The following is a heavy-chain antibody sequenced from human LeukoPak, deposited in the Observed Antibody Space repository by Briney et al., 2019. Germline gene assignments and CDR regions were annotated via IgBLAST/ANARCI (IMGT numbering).Heavy chain of an antibody. CDR2: IYSGGST. J-gene: IGHJ4*02. CDR1: GFTFSNYW. V-gene: IGHV3-53*01. D-gene: IGHD1-26*01. CDR3: ASGGSYYPR. Sequence: GGSLRLSCAASGFTFSNYWMSWVRQAPGKGLEWVSVIYSGGSTYYADSVKGRFTISRDKSKNTLYLQMDSLRAEDTAVYYCASGGSYYPRWGQGTLVTVSS.